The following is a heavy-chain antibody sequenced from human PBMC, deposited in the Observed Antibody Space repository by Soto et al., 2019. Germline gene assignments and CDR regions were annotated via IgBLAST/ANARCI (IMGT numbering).Heavy chain of an antibody. D-gene: IGHD3-3*01. J-gene: IGHJ4*02. Sequence: QVHLVQSGAEMKKPGSSVKVSCKASGDTFSSYAISWVRQAPGQGLEWMGVIIPILGTANYAQKFQGRVTTTADESLTTAYMVRRSLRSENTAVYYCARGDGFFGEVAFDYWGQGTLVTVSS. CDR2: IIPILGTA. CDR1: GDTFSSYA. CDR3: ARGDGFFGEVAFDY. V-gene: IGHV1-69*01.